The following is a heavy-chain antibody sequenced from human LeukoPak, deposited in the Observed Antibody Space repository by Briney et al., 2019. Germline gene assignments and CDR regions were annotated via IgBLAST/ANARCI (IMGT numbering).Heavy chain of an antibody. Sequence: PGGSLRLSCAASGFTFSSYAKSWVRQAPGKGLEWVSAISGSGGSTYYADSVKGRFTISRDNSKNTLYLQMNSLRAEDTAVYYCAKDHYGYNWFDPWGQGTLVTVSS. J-gene: IGHJ5*02. CDR1: GFTFSSYA. CDR3: AKDHYGYNWFDP. D-gene: IGHD3-10*01. V-gene: IGHV3-23*01. CDR2: ISGSGGST.